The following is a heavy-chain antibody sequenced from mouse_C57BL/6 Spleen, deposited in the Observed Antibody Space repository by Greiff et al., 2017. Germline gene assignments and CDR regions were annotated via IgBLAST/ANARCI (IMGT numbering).Heavy chain of an antibody. D-gene: IGHD1-1*01. CDR3: ARGYYGSSVFAY. V-gene: IGHV1-61*01. CDR1: GYTFTSYW. J-gene: IGHJ3*01. Sequence: VQLQQPGAELVRSGSSVKLSCKASGYTFTSYWTDWVKQRPGQGLQWIGNIYPSDSETHYNQKFKGKATLTVDKSSSTAYMQLSSLTSEDSAVFYCARGYYGSSVFAYWGQGTLVTVSA. CDR2: IYPSDSET.